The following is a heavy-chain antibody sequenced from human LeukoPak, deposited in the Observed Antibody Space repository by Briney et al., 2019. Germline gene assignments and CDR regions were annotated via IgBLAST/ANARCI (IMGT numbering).Heavy chain of an antibody. D-gene: IGHD2-21*01. CDR1: GFTLSSYA. CDR2: ISDSGNT. CDR3: AKAPVTTCRGAYCYPFDY. Sequence: GGSLRLSCAASGFTLSSYAMSWVRQAPGKGLEWVSAISDSGNTYHSDSVKGRFTISRDSSKSTLFLQMNRLRPEDAAVYYCAKAPVTTCRGAYCYPFDYWGQGTLVTVSS. V-gene: IGHV3-23*01. J-gene: IGHJ4*02.